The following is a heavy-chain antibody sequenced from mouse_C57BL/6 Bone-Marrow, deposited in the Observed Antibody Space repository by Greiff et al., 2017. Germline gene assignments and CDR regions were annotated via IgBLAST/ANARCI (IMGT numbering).Heavy chain of an antibody. CDR2: IYPRSGNT. CDR1: GYTFTSYG. Sequence: QVQLKESGAELARPGASVKLSCKASGYTFTSYGISWVKQRTGQGLEWIGEIYPRSGNTYYNEKFKGKATLTADKSSSTAYMELRSLTSEDSAVYFCARPLSSWFAYWGQGTLVTVSA. J-gene: IGHJ3*01. D-gene: IGHD2-3*01. V-gene: IGHV1-81*01. CDR3: ARPLSSWFAY.